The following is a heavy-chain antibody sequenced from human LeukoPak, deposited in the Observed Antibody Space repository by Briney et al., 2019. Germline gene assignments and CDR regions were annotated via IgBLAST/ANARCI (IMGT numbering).Heavy chain of an antibody. Sequence: GGSLRLSCAASGFTFSSYEMNWVRQAPGKGLEWVSYISSSGSTIYYADSVKGRFTISRDNAKNSLYLQMNSLRAEDTAVYCARDRSTIVRSFDYWGQGTLVTVSS. V-gene: IGHV3-48*03. J-gene: IGHJ4*02. CDR2: ISSSGSTI. CDR3: ARDRSTIVRSFDY. D-gene: IGHD1-26*01. CDR1: GFTFSSYE.